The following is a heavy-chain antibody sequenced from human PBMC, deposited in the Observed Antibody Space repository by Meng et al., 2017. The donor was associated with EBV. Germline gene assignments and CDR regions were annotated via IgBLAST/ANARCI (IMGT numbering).Heavy chain of an antibody. CDR1: GISLNTSGVG. D-gene: IGHD3-10*01. J-gene: IGHJ4*02. V-gene: IGHV2-5*02. Sequence: QISVESSGPTLVKPKQTLLLTCTFSGISLNTSGVGVGCIRQPPGKALEWLAVIYWDDAKRYSPSLKNRLTITKDTSKNQVVLTMTNMDPVDTATYFCAHSKYYSDSGGYWDYFDDWGQGTLVTVSS. CDR3: AHSKYYSDSGGYWDYFDD. CDR2: IYWDDAK.